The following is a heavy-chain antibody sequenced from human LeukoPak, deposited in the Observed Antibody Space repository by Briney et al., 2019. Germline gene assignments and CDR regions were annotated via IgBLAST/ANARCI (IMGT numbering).Heavy chain of an antibody. Sequence: GGSLRLSCAASGFTLSSYSMSWVRQAPGKGLEWVSAISGSGGSTYYADSVKGRFTISRDNSKNTLYLQMNSLRAEDTAVYYCAKDYYDSSGYPDYWGQGTLVTVSS. V-gene: IGHV3-23*01. CDR3: AKDYYDSSGYPDY. D-gene: IGHD3-22*01. J-gene: IGHJ4*02. CDR1: GFTLSSYS. CDR2: ISGSGGST.